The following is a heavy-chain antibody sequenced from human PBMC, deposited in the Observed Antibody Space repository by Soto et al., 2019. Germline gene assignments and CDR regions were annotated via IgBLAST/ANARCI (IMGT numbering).Heavy chain of an antibody. Sequence: PGGSLRLSCAASGFTFSSYSMNWVRQAPGKGLEWVSSISSSSSYIYYADSVKGRFTISRDNAKNSLYLQMNSLRAEDTAVYYCAREELHLGELSLYHYPFFDYWGQGTLVTVSS. J-gene: IGHJ4*02. CDR3: AREELHLGELSLYHYPFFDY. CDR1: GFTFSSYS. D-gene: IGHD3-16*02. CDR2: ISSSSSYI. V-gene: IGHV3-21*01.